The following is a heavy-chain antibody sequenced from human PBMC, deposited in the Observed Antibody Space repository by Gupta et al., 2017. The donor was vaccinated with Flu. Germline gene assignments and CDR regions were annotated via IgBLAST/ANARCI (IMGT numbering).Heavy chain of an antibody. CDR2: INPNTGDT. D-gene: IGHD6-19*01. V-gene: IGHV1-2*02. Sequence: HWIRQAPGQGLEWMGGINPNTGDTNYAQKFQVRVTMTRDTSISTAYMELSRLESDDTAVYYCARDKRGGSGWFVFDYWGQGTLVSVSS. CDR3: ARDKRGGSGWFVFDY. J-gene: IGHJ4*02.